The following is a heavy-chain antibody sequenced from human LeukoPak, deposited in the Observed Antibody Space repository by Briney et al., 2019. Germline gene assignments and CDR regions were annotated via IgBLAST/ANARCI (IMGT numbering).Heavy chain of an antibody. D-gene: IGHD2-2*01. CDR3: ARGGDIVVVPAAIQGYYFDS. J-gene: IGHJ4*02. CDR1: GGSFSGYY. Sequence: SETLSLTCAVYGGSFSGYYWSWIRQPPGKGLEWIGEIKHSGSTNYNPSLKSRVTISVDTSKNQFSLKLSSVTAADTAVYYCARGGDIVVVPAAIQGYYFDSWGQGTLVTVSS. CDR2: IKHSGST. V-gene: IGHV4-34*01.